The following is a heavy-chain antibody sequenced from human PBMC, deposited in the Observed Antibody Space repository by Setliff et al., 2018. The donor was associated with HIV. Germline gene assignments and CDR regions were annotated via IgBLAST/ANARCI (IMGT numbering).Heavy chain of an antibody. V-gene: IGHV3-48*01. CDR3: ATDLHWAFDY. D-gene: IGHD7-27*01. J-gene: IGHJ4*02. CDR1: GFTFSDYP. Sequence: GGSLRLSCAASGFTFSDYPMNWVRQAPGKGLEWVSHIYPDSNNIDYTDSVKGRLTISRDNAKSSLYLQMNSLRAEDAAVYYCATDLHWAFDYWGQGSLVTVS. CDR2: IYPDSNNI.